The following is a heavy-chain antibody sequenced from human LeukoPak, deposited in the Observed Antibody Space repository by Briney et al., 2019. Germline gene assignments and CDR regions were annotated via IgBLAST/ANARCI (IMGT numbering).Heavy chain of an antibody. Sequence: PGGSLRLSCAASGFTFSSYEMNWVRQAPGKGLEWISHISSSGTTIYYADSVKGRFTISRDNAKNSLYLQMNSLRAEDTAVYYCARSYSSTWYLYYFDYWGQGTLVTVSS. CDR2: ISSSGTTI. CDR3: ARSYSSTWYLYYFDY. J-gene: IGHJ4*02. V-gene: IGHV3-48*03. D-gene: IGHD6-13*01. CDR1: GFTFSSYE.